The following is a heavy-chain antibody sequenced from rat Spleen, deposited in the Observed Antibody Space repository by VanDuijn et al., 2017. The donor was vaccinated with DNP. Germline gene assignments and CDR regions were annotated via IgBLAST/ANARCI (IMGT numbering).Heavy chain of an antibody. CDR1: GFTFSDYN. CDR2: ISYDGGST. V-gene: IGHV5-7*01. CDR3: ARPDA. Sequence: EVQLVESGGGLVQPGRSLKLSCAASGFTFSDYNVAWVRQAPKKGLEWVATISYDGGSTYYRDSVKGRFTISRDNAKNTLYLQMDSLKSEDTATYYCARPDAWGQGVMVTVSS. J-gene: IGHJ2*01.